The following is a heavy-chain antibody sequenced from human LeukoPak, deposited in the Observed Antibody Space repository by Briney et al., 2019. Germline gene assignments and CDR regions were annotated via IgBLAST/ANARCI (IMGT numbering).Heavy chain of an antibody. CDR3: AKEVSWRVAGTMGLDY. J-gene: IGHJ4*02. V-gene: IGHV3-33*06. CDR2: IWSDGSNK. D-gene: IGHD6-19*01. CDR1: GFTFSSYG. Sequence: PGRSLRLSCAASGFTFSSYGMHWVRQTPGKGLEWVAIIWSDGSNKYYADSVKGRFTISRDNSKNTLYLQMNSLRAEDTAVYYCAKEVSWRVAGTMGLDYWGQGTLVTVSS.